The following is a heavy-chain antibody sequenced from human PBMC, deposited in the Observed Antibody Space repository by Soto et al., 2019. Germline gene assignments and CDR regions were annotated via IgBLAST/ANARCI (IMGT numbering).Heavy chain of an antibody. CDR3: ATHRTGKVVAPLLDYYYYYGMDV. Sequence: ASVKVSCKASGGTFSSYAISWVRQAPGQGLEWMGGIIPIFGTANYAQKFQGRVTITADESTSTAYMELSSLRSEDTAVYYCATHRTGKVVAPLLDYYYYYGMDVWGQGTTVTVSS. CDR1: GGTFSSYA. V-gene: IGHV1-69*13. J-gene: IGHJ6*02. D-gene: IGHD2-15*01. CDR2: IIPIFGTA.